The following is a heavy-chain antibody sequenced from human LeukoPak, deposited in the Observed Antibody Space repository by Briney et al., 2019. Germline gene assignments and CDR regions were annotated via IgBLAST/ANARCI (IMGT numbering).Heavy chain of an antibody. J-gene: IGHJ4*02. CDR2: INPNSGGT. Sequence: ASVEVSCKASGYTFTGYYMHWVRQAPGQGLEWMGWINPNSGGTNYAQKFQGRVTMTRDTSISTAYMELSRLRSDDTAVYYCARDGDSIVVVVAAQPDYWGQGTLVTVSS. CDR1: GYTFTGYY. V-gene: IGHV1-2*02. CDR3: ARDGDSIVVVVAAQPDY. D-gene: IGHD2-15*01.